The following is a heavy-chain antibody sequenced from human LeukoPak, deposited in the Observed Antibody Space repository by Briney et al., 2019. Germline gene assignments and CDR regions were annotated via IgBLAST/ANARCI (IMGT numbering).Heavy chain of an antibody. CDR3: ARPRRYCSGGSCLNWFDP. V-gene: IGHV1-18*01. D-gene: IGHD2-15*01. CDR1: GYTFTSYG. CDR2: ISAYNGNT. J-gene: IGHJ5*02. Sequence: ASVKVSCKASGYTFTSYGISWVRQAPGQGLEWMGWISAYNGNTNYAQKLQGRVTMTTDTSTSTAYMELRSLRSDDTAVYYCARPRRYCSGGSCLNWFDPWGQGTPVTVSS.